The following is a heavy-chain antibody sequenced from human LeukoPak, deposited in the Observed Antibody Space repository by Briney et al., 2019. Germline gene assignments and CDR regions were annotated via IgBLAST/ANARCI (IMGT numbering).Heavy chain of an antibody. CDR1: GFTFSSYG. D-gene: IGHD3-16*01. V-gene: IGHV3-30*02. CDR2: IRYDGSNK. Sequence: PGGSLRLSCAASGFTFSSYGMHWVRQAPGKGLEWVAFIRYDGSNKYYADSVKGRFTISRDNSKNTLYLQMNSLRAEDTAVYYCAKDPTYFTLYESLGYFDYWGQGTLVTVSS. J-gene: IGHJ4*02. CDR3: AKDPTYFTLYESLGYFDY.